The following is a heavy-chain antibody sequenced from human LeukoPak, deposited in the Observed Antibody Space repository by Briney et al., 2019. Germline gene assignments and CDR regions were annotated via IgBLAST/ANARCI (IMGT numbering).Heavy chain of an antibody. CDR1: GYIFTSYG. CDR2: ISAYNGNT. J-gene: IGHJ3*02. Sequence: ASVKVSCKASGYIFTSYGISWVRQAPGQGLEWMGWISAYNGNTNYAQKLQGRVTMTTDTSTSTAYMELRSLRSDDTAVYYCARDLTVATITDAFDIWGQGTMVTVSS. D-gene: IGHD5-12*01. CDR3: ARDLTVATITDAFDI. V-gene: IGHV1-18*01.